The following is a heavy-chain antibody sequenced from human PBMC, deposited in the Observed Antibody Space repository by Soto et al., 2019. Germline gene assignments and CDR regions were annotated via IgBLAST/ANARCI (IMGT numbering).Heavy chain of an antibody. CDR3: VRGIGGYGHY. J-gene: IGHJ4*02. D-gene: IGHD2-15*01. Sequence: QVQLQESGPGLVKPSQTLSLTCTVSGGSISSGGHYWRWILQHPGKGLEWIGYIYYNGSTYYNPSLKSRVTISVDPSKNQFSLKLSSVTAADTAVYYCVRGIGGYGHYWGQGSLVTVSS. CDR1: GGSISSGGHY. V-gene: IGHV4-31*03. CDR2: IYYNGST.